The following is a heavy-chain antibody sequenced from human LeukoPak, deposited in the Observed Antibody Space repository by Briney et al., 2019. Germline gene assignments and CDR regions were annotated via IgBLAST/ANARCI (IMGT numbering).Heavy chain of an antibody. V-gene: IGHV3-7*01. J-gene: IGHJ2*01. CDR2: IKEDGSEK. Sequence: GGSLRLSCVASGFNLNSRWMDWVRQAPGKGLEWVANIKEDGSEKNYADSVKGRFSISRDNAENSLYLQMNSLRVGDTAVYHCAREYWYFDLWGRGTLVTVSS. CDR1: GFNLNSRW. CDR3: AREYWYFDL.